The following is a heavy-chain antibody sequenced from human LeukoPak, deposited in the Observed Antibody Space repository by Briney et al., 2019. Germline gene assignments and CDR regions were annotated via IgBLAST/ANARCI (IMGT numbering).Heavy chain of an antibody. J-gene: IGHJ2*01. CDR2: IYYSGST. CDR3: ARRTYFDL. CDR1: GGSISNYY. V-gene: IGHV4-59*08. Sequence: PSETLSLTCTVSGGSISNYYWSWVRQPPGKGLEWIGYIYYSGSTTYNPSLKSRVTISVDTSKNQFSLKLSSMTAADTAVYYCARRTYFDLWGRGTLVTVSS.